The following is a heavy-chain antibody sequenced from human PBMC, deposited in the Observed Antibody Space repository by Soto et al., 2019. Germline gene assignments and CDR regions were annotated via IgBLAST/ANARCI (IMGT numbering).Heavy chain of an antibody. CDR1: GFTFSSYA. CDR3: ATDKPNSGPNDAFDL. D-gene: IGHD5-12*01. V-gene: IGHV3-30-3*01. Sequence: GGSLRLSCAASGFTFSSYAMHWVRQAPGKGLEWVAVISYDGSNKYYADSVKGRFTISRDNSKNTLYLQMNSLRAEDTAVYYCATDKPNSGPNDAFDLWGQGTMVTVSS. CDR2: ISYDGSNK. J-gene: IGHJ3*01.